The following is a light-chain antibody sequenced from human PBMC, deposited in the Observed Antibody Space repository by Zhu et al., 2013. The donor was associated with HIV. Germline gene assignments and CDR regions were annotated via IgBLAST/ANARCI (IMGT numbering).Light chain of an antibody. CDR3: QQYNDWPPWT. Sequence: EIVMTQSPATLSVSPGERAILSCRASRSVSNNLAWYQQKPGQAPRLLIYGASTRAIGIPARFSGSGSGTDFTLTISSLQSEDFTLYYCQQYNDWPPWTFGQGTKVE. V-gene: IGKV3-15*01. CDR1: RSVSNN. CDR2: GAS. J-gene: IGKJ1*01.